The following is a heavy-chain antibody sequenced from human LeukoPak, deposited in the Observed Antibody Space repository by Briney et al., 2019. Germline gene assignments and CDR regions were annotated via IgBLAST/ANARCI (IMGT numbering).Heavy chain of an antibody. V-gene: IGHV1-69*13. J-gene: IGHJ4*02. CDR1: AGTFSIYA. CDR2: IIPIFGTA. Sequence: AGKVSCKASAGTFSIYAIGWVRQGPGQGHEWEGGIIPIFGTANKAQKFQGRVTITADESTSTGYMELSRLRSEDTAVYYYARWSLTTGRFDYWGQGTLVTVSS. CDR3: ARWSLTTGRFDY. D-gene: IGHD3-9*01.